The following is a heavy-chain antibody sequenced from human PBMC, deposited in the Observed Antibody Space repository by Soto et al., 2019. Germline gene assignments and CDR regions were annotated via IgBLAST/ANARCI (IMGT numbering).Heavy chain of an antibody. J-gene: IGHJ6*02. CDR3: AKEGPYDHGDYRVYYYGVDV. D-gene: IGHD4-17*01. CDR1: GYTFTSYY. Sequence: ASVKVSCKASGYTFTSYYMHWVRQAPGQGLEWMGIINPSGGSTSYAQKFQGRVTMTRDTSTSTVYMELSSLRADDTAIYYCAKEGPYDHGDYRVYYYGVDVWGRGTTVTVSS. V-gene: IGHV1-46*01. CDR2: INPSGGST.